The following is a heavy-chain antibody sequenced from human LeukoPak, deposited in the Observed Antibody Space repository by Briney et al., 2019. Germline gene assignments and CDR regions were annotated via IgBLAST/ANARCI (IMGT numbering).Heavy chain of an antibody. D-gene: IGHD1-26*01. CDR1: GLIFSRNW. V-gene: IGHV3-7*01. CDR2: IGQDERYI. Sequence: GGPLGLSWETPGLIFSRNWMTWFRQAPGKGLEWVASIGQDERYIYYADSLEGRFTISRDDSKTSLFLQMNSLRSEDTAVYFCAREESVGAPYYLDSWGQGTLVTVSS. J-gene: IGHJ4*02. CDR3: AREESVGAPYYLDS.